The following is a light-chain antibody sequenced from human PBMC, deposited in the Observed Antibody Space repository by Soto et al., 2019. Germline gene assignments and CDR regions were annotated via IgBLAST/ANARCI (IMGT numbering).Light chain of an antibody. CDR3: QQYGSSPPNT. J-gene: IGKJ4*01. Sequence: EVVMTQSPATLSVSPGERATLSCRASQSVSSNLAWYQQKPGQAPRLLXYGASSRATGIPDRFSGSGSGTDFTLTISRLEPDDFAVHYCQQYGSSPPNTFGGGTKVDIK. CDR1: QSVSSN. V-gene: IGKV3-20*01. CDR2: GAS.